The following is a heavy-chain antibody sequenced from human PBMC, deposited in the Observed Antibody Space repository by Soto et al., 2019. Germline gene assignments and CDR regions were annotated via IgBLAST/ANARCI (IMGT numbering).Heavy chain of an antibody. D-gene: IGHD6-19*01. CDR2: IKQDGSEK. CDR1: GFTFSGYW. CDR3: ARDSGSGFFGQDYWGMDV. V-gene: IGHV3-7*05. Sequence: EVRLMESGGGLVQPGGSLRLSCAASGFTFSGYWMSWARQAPGKGLEWVANIKQDGSEKYSVDSVKGRFTISRDNAQDSLNLQKNSLRVEDTAIYYCARDSGSGFFGQDYWGMDVWGQGTTVIISS. J-gene: IGHJ6*02.